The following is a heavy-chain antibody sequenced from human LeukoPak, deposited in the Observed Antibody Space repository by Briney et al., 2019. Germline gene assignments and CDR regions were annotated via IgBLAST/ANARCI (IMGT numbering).Heavy chain of an antibody. CDR1: GGSFSGYY. J-gene: IGHJ4*02. Sequence: PSETLSLTCAVYGGSFSGYYWSWIRQPPGKGLEWIGEINHSGSTNYNPSLKSRVTISVDTSKNQFSLKLSSVTAADTAVYYCARVSYDFWSGYSDYWGQGTLVTVSS. CDR3: ARVSYDFWSGYSDY. CDR2: INHSGST. D-gene: IGHD3-3*01. V-gene: IGHV4-34*01.